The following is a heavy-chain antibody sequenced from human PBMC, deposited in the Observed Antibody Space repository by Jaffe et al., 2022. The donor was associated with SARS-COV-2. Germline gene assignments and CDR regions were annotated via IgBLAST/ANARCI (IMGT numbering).Heavy chain of an antibody. Sequence: QVQLVESGGGVVQPGRSLRLSCAASGFLFSTYAMHWVRQAPGKGLEWVAVISYDGSNKFFADSVQGRFTISRDNSENTLYLQMSSLRSEDTAVYYCARETGSPRGMDVWGQGTTVTV. J-gene: IGHJ6*02. CDR3: ARETGSPRGMDV. CDR1: GFLFSTYA. CDR2: ISYDGSNK. D-gene: IGHD2-15*01. V-gene: IGHV3-30-3*01.